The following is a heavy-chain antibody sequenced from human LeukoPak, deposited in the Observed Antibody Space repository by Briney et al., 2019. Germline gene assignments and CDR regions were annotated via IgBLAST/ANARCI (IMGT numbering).Heavy chain of an antibody. D-gene: IGHD3-22*01. CDR3: ATKTPGNYPYDY. J-gene: IGHJ4*02. V-gene: IGHV3-23*01. CDR1: GLTFSTSP. Sequence: GGSLRLSCAASGLTFSTSPMNWVRQAPGKGLEWVSTSGTTGDTYYADSVKGRLTISRDNSKNTLYLQMTSLRAEDTALYYCATKTPGNYPYDYWGQGTLVIVSP. CDR2: TSGTTGDT.